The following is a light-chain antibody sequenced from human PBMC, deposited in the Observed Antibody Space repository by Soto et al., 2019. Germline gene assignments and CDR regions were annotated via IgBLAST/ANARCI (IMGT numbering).Light chain of an antibody. Sequence: DIQLTQCPSFLSASVPDRVTIACRASQGISSYLAWYQQKPGKAPKLLIYAASTLQSGVPSRFSGSGSGTEFTLTISSLQPEDFATYYCQQLNSPCGQGTRREI. V-gene: IGKV1-9*01. CDR1: QGISSY. CDR2: AAS. J-gene: IGKJ5*01. CDR3: QQLNSP.